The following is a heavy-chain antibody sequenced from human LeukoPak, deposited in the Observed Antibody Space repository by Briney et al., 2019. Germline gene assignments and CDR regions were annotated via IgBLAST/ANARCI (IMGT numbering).Heavy chain of an antibody. V-gene: IGHV1-18*01. CDR2: ISAYNGNT. D-gene: IGHD1-20*01. CDR1: GYTFTSYG. CDR3: ARVVTGPLVYFDY. J-gene: IGHJ4*02. Sequence: EASVKIFCKTSGYTFTSYGISWVRQAPGQELEWMGWISAYNGNTNYSHKLHRRDTMTTDTSTSTAYMELRSLRSDDTAVYYCARVVTGPLVYFDYWGQGTLVTVCS.